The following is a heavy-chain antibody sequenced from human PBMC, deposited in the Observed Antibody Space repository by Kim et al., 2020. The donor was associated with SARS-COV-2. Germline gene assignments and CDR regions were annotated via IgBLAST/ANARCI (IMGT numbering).Heavy chain of an antibody. Sequence: SETLSLTCAVYGGSFSGYYWSWIRQPPGKGLEWIGEINHSGSTNYNPSLKSRVTISVDTSKNLFSLKLSSVTAADTAVYYCARVADYGGNSGHDAFDIWGQGTMVTVSS. D-gene: IGHD4-17*01. J-gene: IGHJ3*02. V-gene: IGHV4-34*01. CDR3: ARVADYGGNSGHDAFDI. CDR1: GGSFSGYY. CDR2: INHSGST.